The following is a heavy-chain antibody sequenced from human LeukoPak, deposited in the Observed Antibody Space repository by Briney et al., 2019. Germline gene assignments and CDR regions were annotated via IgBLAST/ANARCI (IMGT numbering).Heavy chain of an antibody. CDR2: IYYSGST. J-gene: IGHJ4*02. Sequence: NTSETLSLTCTISGGSISSYYWSWIRQPPGKGLEWIGYIYYSGSTNYNPSLKSRVTISVDTYKNQFSLKLSSVTAADTAVYYCARGRGWLGAAGTFFDYWGQGTLVTVSS. CDR3: ARGRGWLGAAGTFFDY. D-gene: IGHD6-13*01. V-gene: IGHV4-59*01. CDR1: GGSISSYY.